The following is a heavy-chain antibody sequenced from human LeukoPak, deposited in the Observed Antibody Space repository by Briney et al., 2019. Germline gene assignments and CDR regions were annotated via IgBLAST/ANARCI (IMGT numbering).Heavy chain of an antibody. V-gene: IGHV3-23*01. CDR2: ISGSGGST. J-gene: IGHJ3*02. D-gene: IGHD2-2*01. Sequence: GGSLRLSCAASGFTFSSYAMSWVRQAPGKGLEWVSAISGSGGSTYYADSVKGRFTISRDNSKNTLYLQMNSLRAEDTAVYYCAKDIVVVPAAPLDAFDIWGQGKMVTVSS. CDR3: AKDIVVVPAAPLDAFDI. CDR1: GFTFSSYA.